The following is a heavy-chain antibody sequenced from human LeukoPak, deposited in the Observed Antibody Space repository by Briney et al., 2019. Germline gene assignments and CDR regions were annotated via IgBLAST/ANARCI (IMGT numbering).Heavy chain of an antibody. J-gene: IGHJ5*02. D-gene: IGHD4-17*01. CDR2: IYYSGST. CDR1: GGSISSGDYY. Sequence: SEXLSLTCTVSGGSISSGDYYWSWIRQPPGKGLEWIGYIYYSGSTYYNPSLKSRVTISVDTSKNQFSLKLSSVTAADTAVYYCARDLGYGDPNLNWFDPWGQGTLVTVSS. V-gene: IGHV4-30-4*08. CDR3: ARDLGYGDPNLNWFDP.